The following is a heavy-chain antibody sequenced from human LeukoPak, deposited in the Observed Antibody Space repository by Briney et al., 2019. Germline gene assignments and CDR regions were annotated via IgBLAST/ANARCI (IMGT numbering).Heavy chain of an antibody. CDR3: ARLNMVRGVNYYMDV. V-gene: IGHV4-34*01. D-gene: IGHD3-10*01. CDR1: GGSFSGYY. Sequence: SETLSLTCAVYGGSFSGYYWSWIRQPPGKGLEWIGEINHSGSTNYNPSLKSRVTISVDTSKNQFSLKLSSVTAADTAVYYCARLNMVRGVNYYMDVWGKGTTVTVSS. J-gene: IGHJ6*03. CDR2: INHSGST.